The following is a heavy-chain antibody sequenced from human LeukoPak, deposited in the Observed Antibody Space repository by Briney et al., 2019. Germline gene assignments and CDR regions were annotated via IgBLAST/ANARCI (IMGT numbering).Heavy chain of an antibody. J-gene: IGHJ5*02. V-gene: IGHV3-30-3*01. Sequence: GGSLRLSCAASGLTFSSHWMHWVRQPPGKGLEWVAVISFDGSNKYYADSVKGRFTISRDNSKNTLYLQMNSLRAEDTAVYYCAREELGSSLGFDPWGQGTLVTVSS. CDR2: ISFDGSNK. CDR3: AREELGSSLGFDP. CDR1: GLTFSSHW. D-gene: IGHD3-16*01.